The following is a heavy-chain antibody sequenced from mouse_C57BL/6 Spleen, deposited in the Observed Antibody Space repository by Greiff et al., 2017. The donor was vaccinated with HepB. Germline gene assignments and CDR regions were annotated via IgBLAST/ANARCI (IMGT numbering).Heavy chain of an antibody. J-gene: IGHJ2*01. CDR2: IYPGSGNT. Sequence: VQLQQSGAELVRPGASVKLSCKASGYTFTDYYINWVKQRPGQGLEWIARIYPGSGNTYYNEKFKGKATLTAEKSSSTAYMQLSSLTSEDSAVYFCARSCYDYDYFDYWGQGTTLTVSS. D-gene: IGHD2-4*01. CDR1: GYTFTDYY. CDR3: ARSCYDYDYFDY. V-gene: IGHV1-76*01.